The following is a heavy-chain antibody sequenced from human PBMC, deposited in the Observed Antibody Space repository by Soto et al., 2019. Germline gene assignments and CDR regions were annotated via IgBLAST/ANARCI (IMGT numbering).Heavy chain of an antibody. J-gene: IGHJ4*02. CDR2: IFDSGTT. CDR1: GGSITSDYSF. CDR3: ARGPSGDKVHY. D-gene: IGHD7-27*01. Sequence: PSETLSLTCTVSGGSITSDYSFWSWIRQPPREGLEWIGHIFDSGTTYTNPSLRSQVAISLDTSKNHFSLTLSSVTAADTAVYYCARGPSGDKVHYWGQGALVTVSS. V-gene: IGHV4-30-4*01.